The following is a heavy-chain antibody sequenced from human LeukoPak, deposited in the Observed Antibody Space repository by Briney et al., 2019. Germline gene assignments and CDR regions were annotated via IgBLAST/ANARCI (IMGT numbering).Heavy chain of an antibody. CDR1: GFTFSHSW. Sequence: GGSLRLSCVASGFTFSHSWMTWVRQAPGKGLEWVGHIKEDGSCQNYADSVKGRFTISRDNSKNTLYLQMNSLRAEDTAVYYCAKRLTTMIVVVINDAFDIWGQGTMVTVSS. CDR2: IKEDGSCQ. CDR3: AKRLTTMIVVVINDAFDI. V-gene: IGHV3-7*03. J-gene: IGHJ3*02. D-gene: IGHD3-22*01.